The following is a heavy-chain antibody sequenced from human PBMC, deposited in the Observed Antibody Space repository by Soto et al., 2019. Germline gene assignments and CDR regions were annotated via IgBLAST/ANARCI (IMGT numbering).Heavy chain of an antibody. D-gene: IGHD3-22*01. CDR3: ERASRVDYYDSSGYYRYYYYGMDV. Sequence: QVQLVQSGAEVKKPGSSVKVSCKASGGTFSSYAISWVRQAPGQGLEWMGGIIPIFGTANYAQKFQGRVTITADESTSTAYMELSSLRSEDTAVYYCERASRVDYYDSSGYYRYYYYGMDVWGQGTTVTVSS. CDR2: IIPIFGTA. V-gene: IGHV1-69*01. J-gene: IGHJ6*02. CDR1: GGTFSSYA.